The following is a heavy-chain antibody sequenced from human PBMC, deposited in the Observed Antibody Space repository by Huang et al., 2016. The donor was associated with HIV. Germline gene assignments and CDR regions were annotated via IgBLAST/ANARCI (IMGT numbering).Heavy chain of an antibody. J-gene: IGHJ4*02. CDR3: ARGDYYDSSGYHPGYFDY. V-gene: IGHV3-30*02. CDR2: IRNEGMKK. CDR1: GFILSNYG. Sequence: VQLIESGGGVVQPGKSLSLSCATSGFILSNYGMHWVRQAAGKSLNGVAFIRNEGMKKNYADSVRGRFTVGRDNGNNTLFLKMRSLGVDDTAVYYCARGDYYDSSGYHPGYFDYWGQGILVTVSS. D-gene: IGHD3-22*01.